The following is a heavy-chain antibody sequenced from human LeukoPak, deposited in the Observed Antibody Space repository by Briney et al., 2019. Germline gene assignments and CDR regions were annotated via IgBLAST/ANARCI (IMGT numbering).Heavy chain of an antibody. D-gene: IGHD5-18*01. CDR1: GGSIRSYY. V-gene: IGHV4-59*01. Sequence: SETLSLTCTVSGGSIRSYYWSWIRQPPGKGLEWIGYIYYSGSTNYNPSLRSRVTISVDTSKNQFSLKLSSVTAADTAVYYCARGRYSYGYWYFDYWGQGTLVTVSS. CDR2: IYYSGST. CDR3: ARGRYSYGYWYFDY. J-gene: IGHJ4*02.